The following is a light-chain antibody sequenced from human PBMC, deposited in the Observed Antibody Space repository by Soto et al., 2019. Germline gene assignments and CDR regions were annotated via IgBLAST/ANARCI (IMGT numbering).Light chain of an antibody. CDR2: EVS. Sequence: QSELNQPPYASGSPGQSVTLSCTGTSSDVGGYNYVSWYQQHPGKAPKLMIYEVSKRPSGVPDRFSGSRSGNTASLTVSGLQAEDEDDYYCGSYAGYTNYVFGAGTKVTVL. V-gene: IGLV2-8*01. J-gene: IGLJ1*01. CDR3: GSYAGYTNYV. CDR1: SSDVGGYNY.